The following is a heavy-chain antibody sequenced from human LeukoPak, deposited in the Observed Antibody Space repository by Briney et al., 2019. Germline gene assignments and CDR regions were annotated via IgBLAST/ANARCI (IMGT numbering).Heavy chain of an antibody. V-gene: IGHV3-49*03. Sequence: GGSLRLSYTASGVTFGDYAMSWFRQAPGKGLEWVGFSRSKAYGGTTEYAASVKGRFTISRDDSKSIAYLQMNSLKTEDTAVYHCTRALYYDFWSGYYPFGYWGQGTLVTVSS. CDR2: SRSKAYGGTT. D-gene: IGHD3-3*01. CDR1: GVTFGDYA. J-gene: IGHJ4*02. CDR3: TRALYYDFWSGYYPFGY.